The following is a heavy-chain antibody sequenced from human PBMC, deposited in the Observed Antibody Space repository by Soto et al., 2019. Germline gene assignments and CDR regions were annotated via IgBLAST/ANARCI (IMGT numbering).Heavy chain of an antibody. Sequence: QVQLVQSGAEVKKPGSSVKVSCKSSGGTFSSYAISWVRQAPGQGLEWMGGIIPIFGTADYAQKFQGRVKITAAESTSTAYMELSSLRSEDTAVYYCASSAMDHYYYGMDVWGQGTTVTVSS. V-gene: IGHV1-69*12. CDR3: ASSAMDHYYYGMDV. CDR2: IIPIFGTA. CDR1: GGTFSSYA. J-gene: IGHJ6*02. D-gene: IGHD5-18*01.